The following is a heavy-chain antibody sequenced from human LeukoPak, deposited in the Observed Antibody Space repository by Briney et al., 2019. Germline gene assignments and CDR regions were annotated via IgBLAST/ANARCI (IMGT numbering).Heavy chain of an antibody. D-gene: IGHD3-3*01. J-gene: IGHJ4*02. V-gene: IGHV3-23*01. CDR1: GFTFSSYA. CDR3: AKDPTYYDFWSGYSYFDY. CDR2: ISGSGGST. Sequence: GGSLRLSCAASGFTFSSYAMSWVRQAPGKGLEWVSAISGSGGSTYYADSVKGRFTITRDNSKNTLYLQMNSLRAEDTAVYYCAKDPTYYDFWSGYSYFDYWGQGTLVTVSS.